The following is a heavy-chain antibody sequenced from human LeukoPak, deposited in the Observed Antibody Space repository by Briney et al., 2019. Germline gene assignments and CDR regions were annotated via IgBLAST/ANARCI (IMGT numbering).Heavy chain of an antibody. Sequence: GGSLRPSCAAPGFTFSSYAMSWVRQAPGKGLEWVSAISGSGGSTYYADSVKGRFTISRDNSKNTLYLQMNSLRAEDTAVYYCAKGGPGYSSSWTPFDYWGQGTLVTVSS. CDR1: GFTFSSYA. D-gene: IGHD6-13*01. CDR2: ISGSGGST. V-gene: IGHV3-23*01. J-gene: IGHJ4*02. CDR3: AKGGPGYSSSWTPFDY.